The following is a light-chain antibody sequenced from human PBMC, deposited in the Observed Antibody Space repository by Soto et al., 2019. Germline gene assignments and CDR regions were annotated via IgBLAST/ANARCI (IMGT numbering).Light chain of an antibody. J-gene: IGKJ1*01. CDR3: LQDYDYPRT. CDR1: QGIRDE. CDR2: AAS. Sequence: AIQMTQSPSSLSASVGERVTITCRASQGIRDELGWYQQKAGKAPNLLISAASRLQSGVPSRLSGRGSGTDFTLTISSLQPEDFATYYCLQDYDYPRTFGQGTKVDIK. V-gene: IGKV1-6*01.